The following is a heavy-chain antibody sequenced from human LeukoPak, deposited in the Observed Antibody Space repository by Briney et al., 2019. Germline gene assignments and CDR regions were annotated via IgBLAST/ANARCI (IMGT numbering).Heavy chain of an antibody. D-gene: IGHD3-22*01. Sequence: SVKVSCKASGGTFSSYAISWVRQAPGQGLEWMGRIIPIFRTANYAQKFQGRVTITADEYMSTAYMELSSLRSEDTAVYYCARTYYYDSSGYYTMWYFDYWGQGTLVTVSS. CDR2: IIPIFRTA. CDR3: ARTYYYDSSGYYTMWYFDY. V-gene: IGHV1-69*13. J-gene: IGHJ4*02. CDR1: GGTFSSYA.